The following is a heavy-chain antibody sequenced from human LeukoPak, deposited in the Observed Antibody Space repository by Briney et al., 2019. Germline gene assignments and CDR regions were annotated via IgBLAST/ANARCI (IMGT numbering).Heavy chain of an antibody. CDR1: GFTFSIYW. CDR2: RKQDGSEK. V-gene: IGHV3-7*01. J-gene: IGHJ4*02. Sequence: PGGSLRLSCAASGFTFSIYWMSWVRQAPGKGLEWVANRKQDGSEKYYVDSVKGRFTISRDNAKNSLYLQMNSLRAEDTAVYYCARDRRNYYYGSGSYSLDYWGQGTLVTVSS. CDR3: ARDRRNYYYGSGSYSLDY. D-gene: IGHD3-10*01.